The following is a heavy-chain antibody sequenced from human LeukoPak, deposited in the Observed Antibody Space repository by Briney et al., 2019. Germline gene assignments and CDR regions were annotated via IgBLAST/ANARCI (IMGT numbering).Heavy chain of an antibody. Sequence: PGGSLRLSCAASGFIFSGSAMHWVRQASGKGLEWVGRIRSKANSYATAYAASVKGRFTISRDDSKNTAYLHLNSLKTEDTAVYYCTRISMIVETLDIWGQGTMVTVSS. CDR2: IRSKANSYAT. CDR1: GFIFSGSA. CDR3: TRISMIVETLDI. D-gene: IGHD3-22*01. J-gene: IGHJ3*02. V-gene: IGHV3-73*01.